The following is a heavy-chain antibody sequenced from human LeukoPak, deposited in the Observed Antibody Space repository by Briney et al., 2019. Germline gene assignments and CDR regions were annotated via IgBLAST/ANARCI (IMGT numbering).Heavy chain of an antibody. CDR3: ARAPEEYCSGGSCPLDAFDI. CDR1: GGSISSNNYY. Sequence: SETLSLTCTVSGGSISSNNYYWGWIRQPPGKGLEWIGNIFYTGSTYYNPSLKSRVTISVDTSKNQFSLNLSSVTAADTAVYYCARAPEEYCSGGSCPLDAFDIWGQGTMVTVSS. D-gene: IGHD2-15*01. J-gene: IGHJ3*02. CDR2: IFYTGST. V-gene: IGHV4-39*01.